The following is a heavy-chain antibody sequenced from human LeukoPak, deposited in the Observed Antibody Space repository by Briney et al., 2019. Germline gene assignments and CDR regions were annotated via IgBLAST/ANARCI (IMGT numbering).Heavy chain of an antibody. CDR1: GYTFTGYY. CDR2: INPNSGGT. V-gene: IGHV1-2*02. D-gene: IGHD6-13*01. CDR3: ARDETQGGSWYNY. Sequence: ASVKVSCKASGYTFTGYYMHWVRQAPGQGLEWMGWINPNSGGTNYAQKFQGRVTMTRDTSISTAYMELSRLRSDDTAVYYCARDETQGGSWYNYWGQGTLVTVSS. J-gene: IGHJ4*02.